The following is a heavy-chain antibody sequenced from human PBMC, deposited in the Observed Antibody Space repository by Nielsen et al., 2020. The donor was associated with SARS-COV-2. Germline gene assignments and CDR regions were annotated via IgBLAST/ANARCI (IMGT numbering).Heavy chain of an antibody. CDR1: GYTFTGYY. CDR2: INPNSGGT. Sequence: ASVKVSCKASGYTFTGYYMHWVRQAPGQRLEWMGRINPNSGGTNYAQKFQGRVTMTRDTSISTAYVELSRLRSDDTAVYYCARDLLGAAYYDILTGYSDWFDPWGQGTLVTVSS. D-gene: IGHD3-9*01. V-gene: IGHV1-2*06. CDR3: ARDLLGAAYYDILTGYSDWFDP. J-gene: IGHJ5*02.